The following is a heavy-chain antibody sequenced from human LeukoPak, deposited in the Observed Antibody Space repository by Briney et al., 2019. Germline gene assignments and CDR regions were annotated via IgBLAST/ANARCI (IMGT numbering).Heavy chain of an antibody. J-gene: IGHJ4*02. CDR3: ARQTEDFDY. CDR2: IYYSGST. CDR1: GGSISSGDYY. Sequence: SETLSLTCTVSGGSISSGDYYWSWIRQPPGKGLEWIGYIYYSGSTYYNPALKSRITISVDTSKNQFSLKLSSVTAADTAVYYCARQTEDFDYWGQGTLVTVSS. V-gene: IGHV4-30-4*08.